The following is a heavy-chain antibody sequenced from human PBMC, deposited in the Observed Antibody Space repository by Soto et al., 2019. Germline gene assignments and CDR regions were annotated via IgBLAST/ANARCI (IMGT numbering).Heavy chain of an antibody. V-gene: IGHV3-30-3*01. CDR2: ISYDGSNK. J-gene: IGHJ4*02. CDR3: ARDPHIVVVVAATLDY. D-gene: IGHD2-15*01. CDR1: GFTFSSYA. Sequence: GGSLRLSCAASGFTFSSYAMHWVRQAPGKGLEWVAVISYDGSNKYYADSVKGRFTISRDNSKNTLYLQMNSLRAEDTAVYYCARDPHIVVVVAATLDYWGQGTLVTVSS.